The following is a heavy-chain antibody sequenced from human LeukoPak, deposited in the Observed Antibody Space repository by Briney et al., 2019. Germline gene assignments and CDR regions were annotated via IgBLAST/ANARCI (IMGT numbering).Heavy chain of an antibody. CDR2: ISGSGGST. Sequence: PGGSLRHSCAASGFTFSSYAMSWVRQAPGKGLEWVSAISGSGGSTYYADSVKGRFTISRDNSKNTPYLQMNSLRAEDTAVYYCATSPPDFWSGYYLFDYWGQGTLVTVSS. CDR3: ATSPPDFWSGYYLFDY. D-gene: IGHD3-3*01. J-gene: IGHJ4*02. CDR1: GFTFSSYA. V-gene: IGHV3-23*01.